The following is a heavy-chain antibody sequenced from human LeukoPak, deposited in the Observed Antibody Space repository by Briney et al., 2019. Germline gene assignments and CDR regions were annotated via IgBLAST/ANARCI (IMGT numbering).Heavy chain of an antibody. CDR3: AKDLMVIIPEGYDY. CDR1: GFTFSNAW. V-gene: IGHV3-15*07. Sequence: GGSLRLSCAASGFTFSNAWMNWVRQAPGKGLEWVGRLKSKTDGGTTDCAAPVKGRFTISRDDSKNTLYLQMNSLKTEDTAVYYCAKDLMVIIPEGYDYWGQGTLVIVSS. D-gene: IGHD3-3*01. CDR2: LKSKTDGGTT. J-gene: IGHJ4*02.